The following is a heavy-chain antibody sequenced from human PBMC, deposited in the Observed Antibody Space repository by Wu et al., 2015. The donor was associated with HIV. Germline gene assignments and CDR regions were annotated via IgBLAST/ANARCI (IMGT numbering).Heavy chain of an antibody. D-gene: IGHD5-24*01. CDR2: IYTSGST. J-gene: IGHJ3*02. CDR1: GGSISSYY. V-gene: IGHV4-4*07. Sequence: QVQLQESGPGLVKPSEALSLTCTVSGGSISSYYWSWIRQPAGKGLEWIGRIYTSGSTNYNPSLKSRVTMSVDTSKNQFSLKLSSVTAADTAVYYCAREIGTRWLQLSAFDIWGQGTMVAVSS. CDR3: AREIGTRWLQLSAFDI.